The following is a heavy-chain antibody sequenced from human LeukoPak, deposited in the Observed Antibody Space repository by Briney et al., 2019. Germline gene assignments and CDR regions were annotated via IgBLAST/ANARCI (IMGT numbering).Heavy chain of an antibody. CDR3: ARLAAAGLVYYGMDV. V-gene: IGHV3-30-3*01. Sequence: HPGGSLRLSCAASGFTFSSYAMHWVRQAPGKGLEWVAVISYDGSNKYYADSVKGRFTISRDNSKNTPYLQMNSLRAEDTAVYYCARLAAAGLVYYGMDVWGQGTTVTVSS. J-gene: IGHJ6*02. CDR1: GFTFSSYA. D-gene: IGHD6-13*01. CDR2: ISYDGSNK.